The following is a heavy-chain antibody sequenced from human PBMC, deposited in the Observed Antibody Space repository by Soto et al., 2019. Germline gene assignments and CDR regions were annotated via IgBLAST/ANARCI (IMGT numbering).Heavy chain of an antibody. CDR3: ARDGMGSGWYGLDY. J-gene: IGHJ4*02. CDR1: GFTFSSYG. V-gene: IGHV3-33*01. D-gene: IGHD6-19*01. Sequence: QVQLVESGGGVVQPGRSLRLSCAASGFTFSSYGMHWVRQAPGKGLEWVAVIWYDGSNKYYADSVKGRFTISRDNSKNTRYLQMNSLRAEDTAVYYCARDGMGSGWYGLDYWGQGTLVTVSS. CDR2: IWYDGSNK.